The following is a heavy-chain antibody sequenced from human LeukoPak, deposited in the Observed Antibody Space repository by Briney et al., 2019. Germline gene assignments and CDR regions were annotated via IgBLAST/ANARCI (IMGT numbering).Heavy chain of an antibody. Sequence: GESLKISCKGSGYTFTNYWIGWVRQMPGKGLEWMGIIYPGDSDTRYSPSFQGQVTISADKSISTAYLQWSSLKASDTAMYYCARSFDWSSYYFDYWAQGTLVTVSS. CDR2: IYPGDSDT. D-gene: IGHD3-9*01. CDR3: ARSFDWSSYYFDY. CDR1: GYTFTNYW. V-gene: IGHV5-51*01. J-gene: IGHJ4*02.